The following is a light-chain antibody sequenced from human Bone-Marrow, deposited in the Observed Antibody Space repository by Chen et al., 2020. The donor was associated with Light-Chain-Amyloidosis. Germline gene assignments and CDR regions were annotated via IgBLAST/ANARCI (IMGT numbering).Light chain of an antibody. CDR2: DDS. J-gene: IGLJ3*02. Sequence: SYVLTQPSSVSVAPGQTATIACGGNNIGSTSVHWYQQTPGQAPLLVVYDDSDRPSGIPERLSGSNSGNTATLTISRVEAWDEADYYCQVWDQSSGRAVFGGGTKLTIL. CDR3: QVWDQSSGRAV. CDR1: NIGSTS. V-gene: IGLV3-21*02.